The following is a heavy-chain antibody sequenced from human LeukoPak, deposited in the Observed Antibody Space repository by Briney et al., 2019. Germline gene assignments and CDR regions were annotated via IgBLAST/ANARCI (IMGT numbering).Heavy chain of an antibody. CDR1: GLTFSSYG. D-gene: IGHD1-1*01. Sequence: GGSLRLSCAASGLTFSSYGMYWVRQAPGKGLERVAVIWYDGSNKYYADSVKGRFTISRDNSKNTLYLQMNSLRAEDTAVYYCAKPRTGDLDAFDIWGQGTMVTVSS. CDR2: IWYDGSNK. J-gene: IGHJ3*02. CDR3: AKPRTGDLDAFDI. V-gene: IGHV3-33*06.